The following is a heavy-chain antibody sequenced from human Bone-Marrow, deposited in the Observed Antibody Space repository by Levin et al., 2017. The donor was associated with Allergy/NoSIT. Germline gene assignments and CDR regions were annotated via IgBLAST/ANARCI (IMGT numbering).Heavy chain of an antibody. V-gene: IGHV2-5*02. CDR1: GFSLSSSGVG. D-gene: IGHD3-3*01. J-gene: IGHJ5*02. Sequence: SGPTLVKPTQTLTLTCSFSGFSLSSSGVGVAWIRQPPGKALEWLALIYWDDDKRYSPSLKSRLTITKDTSKNQVVLTMTNRDLVDTATYYCAHSQARGGYDFWSGYPAGWFDPWGQGTLVIVSS. CDR3: AHSQARGGYDFWSGYPAGWFDP. CDR2: IYWDDDK.